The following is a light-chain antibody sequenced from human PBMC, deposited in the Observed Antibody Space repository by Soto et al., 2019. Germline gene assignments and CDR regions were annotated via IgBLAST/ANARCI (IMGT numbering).Light chain of an antibody. CDR2: AAS. J-gene: IGKJ1*01. V-gene: IGKV3-15*01. CDR3: QHYNSWPRA. Sequence: EMVMTQSPATLSVSPGERATLSCRASQSVGSNLAWYQQKPGQAPRLLIYAASTRATGVPARFSGSGSGTEFTLTISSLQSEDFAVYHCQHYNSWPRAFGQGTKVESK. CDR1: QSVGSN.